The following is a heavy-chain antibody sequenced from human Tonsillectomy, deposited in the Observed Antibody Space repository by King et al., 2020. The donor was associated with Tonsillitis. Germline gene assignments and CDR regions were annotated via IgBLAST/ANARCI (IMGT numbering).Heavy chain of an antibody. V-gene: IGHV3-49*03. CDR1: GFTFGDYA. J-gene: IGHJ4*02. CDR3: TRGSGGFDFWSGYLDYFDY. D-gene: IGHD3-3*01. CDR2: IRGKAYGGST. Sequence: EVQLVESGGGLVQPGRSLRLSCTASGFTFGDYAMTWFRQAPGKGLQGVGFIRGKAYGGSTEYAASVKGRFTISRDDSKGPAYLQMNSLKTEDTAVYYWTRGSGGFDFWSGYLDYFDYWGQGTLVTVSS.